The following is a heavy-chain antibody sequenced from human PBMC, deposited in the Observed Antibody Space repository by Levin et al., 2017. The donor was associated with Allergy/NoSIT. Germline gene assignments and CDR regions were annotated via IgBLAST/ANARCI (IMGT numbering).Heavy chain of an antibody. CDR3: ASRWWLRFWAY. Sequence: SETLSLTCAVYGRSLTTHYWSWVRQPPGKGLEWIGEVDGGGNTTYNPSLKSRVTMSVDTSKNQVSLSMKSVTAADTAVYYCASRWWLRFWAYWRQGTPVTVSS. D-gene: IGHD5-12*01. V-gene: IGHV4-34*01. CDR1: GRSLTTHY. CDR2: VDGGGNT. J-gene: IGHJ4*02.